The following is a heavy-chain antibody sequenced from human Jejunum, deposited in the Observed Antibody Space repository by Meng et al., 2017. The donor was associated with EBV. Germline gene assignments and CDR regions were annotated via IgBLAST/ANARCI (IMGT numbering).Heavy chain of an antibody. J-gene: IGHJ5*01. CDR3: AHFYDSSGYTDS. CDR1: EDSRSTIRVG. D-gene: IGHD3-22*01. V-gene: IGHV2-5*02. Sequence: ISREQPVPARVEATQPITLTCTFAEDSRSTIRVGESWCRQPPGRDLEWLALIYWDDDQRFSPSQRSRLTITKDTSKNQVVLTITNMDPADTSTYFCAHFYDSSGYTDSWGQGTLVTVSS. CDR2: IYWDDDQ.